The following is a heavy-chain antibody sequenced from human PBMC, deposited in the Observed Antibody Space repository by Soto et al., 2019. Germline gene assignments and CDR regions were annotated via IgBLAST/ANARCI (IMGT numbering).Heavy chain of an antibody. CDR1: GGTFSSYA. Sequence: ASVKVSCKASGGTFSSYAISWVRQAPGQGLEWMGGIIPIFGTANYAQNFQGRVTIAADESTNTAYMELSSLRSEDTAVYYCARDLGSGWYNYWGQGTLVTVSS. D-gene: IGHD6-19*01. V-gene: IGHV1-69*13. J-gene: IGHJ4*02. CDR3: ARDLGSGWYNY. CDR2: IIPIFGTA.